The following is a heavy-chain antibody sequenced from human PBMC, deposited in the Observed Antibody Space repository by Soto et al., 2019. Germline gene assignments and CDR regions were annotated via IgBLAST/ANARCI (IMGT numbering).Heavy chain of an antibody. CDR1: GGSISSGGYY. V-gene: IGHV4-31*03. Sequence: QVQLQESGPGLVKPSQTLSLTCTVSGGSISSGGYYWSWIRQHPGKGLEWIGYIYYSGSTYYNPSLKSRVTISVDTSKNQFSLKLSSVTAADTAVYYCARTKTHDYGDPPGQYYGMDVWGQGTTVTVSS. CDR2: IYYSGST. J-gene: IGHJ6*02. CDR3: ARTKTHDYGDPPGQYYGMDV. D-gene: IGHD4-17*01.